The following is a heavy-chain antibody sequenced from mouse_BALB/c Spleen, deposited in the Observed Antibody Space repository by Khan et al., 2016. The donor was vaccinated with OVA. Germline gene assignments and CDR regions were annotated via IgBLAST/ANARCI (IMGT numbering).Heavy chain of an antibody. CDR2: IYPGSGNT. Sequence: QVRLQQSGPELVKPGASVKISCKASGYTFTDYYINWVKQKPGQGLEWFGWIYPGSGNTKYNEKFKGMPTLTVDTSSSTAYMQLSSLTSEVAAVYFCVGGGFYGHSLLDYWGQGTTLTVSS. CDR3: VGGGFYGHSLLDY. J-gene: IGHJ2*01. CDR1: GYTFTDYY. D-gene: IGHD1-1*01. V-gene: IGHV1-84*02.